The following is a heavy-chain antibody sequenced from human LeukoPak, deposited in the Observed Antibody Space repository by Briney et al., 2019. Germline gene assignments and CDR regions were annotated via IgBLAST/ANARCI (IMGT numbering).Heavy chain of an antibody. V-gene: IGHV1-69*13. Sequence: GASVKVSCKASGGTFSSYAISWVRQAPGQGLEWMGGIIPIFGTANYAQKFQGRVTITADESTSTAYMELSSLRSEDTAVYYCARDRGDGYTLNDYWGQGTLVTVSS. CDR3: ARDRGDGYTLNDY. CDR1: GGTFSSYA. J-gene: IGHJ4*02. CDR2: IIPIFGTA. D-gene: IGHD5-24*01.